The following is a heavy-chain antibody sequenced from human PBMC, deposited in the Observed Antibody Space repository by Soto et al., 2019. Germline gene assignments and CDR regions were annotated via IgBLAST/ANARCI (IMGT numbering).Heavy chain of an antibody. Sequence: VGSLRISCAASGFTFSDHFMDWVRQAPGKGLEWVGRSRNKANSYTTEYAASVKGRFTISRDDSKNSPYLQMNSLKTEDTAVYYWAYTAVVGTTDFDDWGQGTLVTV. CDR3: AYTAVVGTTDFDD. V-gene: IGHV3-72*01. J-gene: IGHJ5*01. CDR1: GFTFSDHF. CDR2: SRNKANSYTT. D-gene: IGHD6-19*01.